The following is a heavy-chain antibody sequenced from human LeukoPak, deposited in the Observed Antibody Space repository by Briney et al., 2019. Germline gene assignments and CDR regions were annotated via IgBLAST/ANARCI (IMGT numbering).Heavy chain of an antibody. V-gene: IGHV3-21*05. Sequence: GGSLRLSCAASGFTFSSYSMNWVRQAPGKGLEWVSYISSSSSYIYYADSVKGRFTISRDNSKNTLYLQMNSLRAEDTAVYYCAQGSGSYLSYFDYWGQGTLVTVSS. CDR1: GFTFSSYS. CDR2: ISSSSSYI. D-gene: IGHD3-10*01. CDR3: AQGSGSYLSYFDY. J-gene: IGHJ4*02.